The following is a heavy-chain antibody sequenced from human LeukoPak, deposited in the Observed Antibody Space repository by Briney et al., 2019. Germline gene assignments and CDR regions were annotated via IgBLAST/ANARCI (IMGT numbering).Heavy chain of an antibody. CDR1: GFTFSSYW. CDR3: ARLGLPDY. J-gene: IGHJ4*02. V-gene: IGHV3-7*03. D-gene: IGHD2-21*01. Sequence: PGRSLRLSCAASGFTFSSYWMSWVRQAPGKGLDWVAIIKQDGSQKYYVDSVKGRFTISRDNAKNSLYLQMNSLRVEDTAVYYCARLGLPDYWGQGTLVTVSS. CDR2: IKQDGSQK.